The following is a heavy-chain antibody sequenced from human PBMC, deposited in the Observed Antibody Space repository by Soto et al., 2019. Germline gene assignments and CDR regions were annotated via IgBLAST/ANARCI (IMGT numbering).Heavy chain of an antibody. CDR2: LSGNSGTT. CDR1: GFTFSTYA. J-gene: IGHJ4*02. CDR3: AKGSKFTIFSPNDY. Sequence: GGSLRLSCAASGFTFSTYAMTWVRQAPGKGLEWVSALSGNSGTTYSADSVKGRFTISRDNSRNTLYLQMSSLRAEDTALYYCAKGSKFTIFSPNDYRGQRTSVTVSS. D-gene: IGHD3-3*01. V-gene: IGHV3-23*01.